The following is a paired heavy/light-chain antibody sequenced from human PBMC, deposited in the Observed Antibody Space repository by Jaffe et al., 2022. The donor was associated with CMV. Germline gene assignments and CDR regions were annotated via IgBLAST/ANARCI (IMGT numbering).Light chain of an antibody. Sequence: DIQMTQSPSSLSASVGDRVTITCRASQSISSYLNWYQQKPGKAPKLLIYAASSLQSGVPSRFSGSGSGTDFTLTISSLQPEDFATYYCQQSYSTPQITFGQGTRLEIK. CDR1: QSISSY. V-gene: IGKV1-39*01. J-gene: IGKJ5*01. CDR3: QQSYSTPQIT. CDR2: AAS.
Heavy chain of an antibody. V-gene: IGHV3-33*08. CDR2: IWYDGSNK. J-gene: IGHJ6*03. CDR1: GFTFSSYG. D-gene: IGHD2-2*02. Sequence: QVQLVESGGGVVQPGRSLRLSCAASGFTFSSYGMHWVRQAPGKGLEWVAVIWYDGSNKYYADSVKGRFTISRDNSKNTLYLQMNSLRAEDTAVYYCAREGRYCSSTSCYIEDYYYYMDVWGKGTTVTVSS. CDR3: AREGRYCSSTSCYIEDYYYYMDV.